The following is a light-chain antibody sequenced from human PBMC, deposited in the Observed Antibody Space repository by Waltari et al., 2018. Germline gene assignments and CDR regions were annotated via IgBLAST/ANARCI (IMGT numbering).Light chain of an antibody. V-gene: IGKV3-20*01. CDR1: QSVSSIY. Sequence: RASQSVSSIYLAWYQQKPGQAPRLLSYGASSRATGIPDRFNGSGSGTDFTLTISRLEPEDYAVYYCQQYGSLPRTFGQGTKVEIK. J-gene: IGKJ1*01. CDR3: QQYGSLPRT. CDR2: GAS.